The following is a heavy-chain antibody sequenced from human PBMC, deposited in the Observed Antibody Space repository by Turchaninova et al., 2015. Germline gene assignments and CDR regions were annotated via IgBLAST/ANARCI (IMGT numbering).Heavy chain of an antibody. D-gene: IGHD4/OR15-4a*01. CDR1: GFSLSTTGMG. J-gene: IGHJ4*02. CDR3: AHSANGPFDY. V-gene: IGHV2-5*02. CDR2: IYWGDDK. Sequence: QITLKESGPTLVKPTQTLTLTCSFSGFSLSTTGMGVGWIRQPPGKALEWLAGIYWGDDKRYRPTLKSRLPLTGETSKNQVVLTITNVDPVDTATYYCAHSANGPFDYWGQGTLVTVSS.